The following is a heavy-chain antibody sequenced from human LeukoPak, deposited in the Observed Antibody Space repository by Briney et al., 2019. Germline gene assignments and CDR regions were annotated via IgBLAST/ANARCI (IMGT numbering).Heavy chain of an antibody. CDR2: IYYSGST. D-gene: IGHD2-21*02. Sequence: PLETLSLTCTVSGGSISSGGYYWSWIRQHPGKGLEWIGYIYYSGSTYYNPSLKSRVTISVDTFKNQFSLKLSSVTAADTAVYYCARAAVVVTAHESYGMDVWGQGTTVTVSS. J-gene: IGHJ6*02. V-gene: IGHV4-31*03. CDR1: GGSISSGGYY. CDR3: ARAAVVVTAHESYGMDV.